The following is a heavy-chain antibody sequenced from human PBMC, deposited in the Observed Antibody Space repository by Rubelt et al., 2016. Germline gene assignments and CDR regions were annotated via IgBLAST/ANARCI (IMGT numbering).Heavy chain of an antibody. D-gene: IGHD3-16*01. CDR3: AGRLMPSYYFAY. CDR1: GGSISWSSYY. CDR2: IYYSGST. V-gene: IGHV4-39*02. Sequence: QLQLQESGPGLVKPSETLSLTCTVSGGSISWSSYYWGWIRLPPGKGLEWIGTIYYSGSTYYNPSLKSRVTISVNPSKNHFSLRRGSVQSADTALYYCAGRLMPSYYFAYWGQGMLVTVSS. J-gene: IGHJ4*02.